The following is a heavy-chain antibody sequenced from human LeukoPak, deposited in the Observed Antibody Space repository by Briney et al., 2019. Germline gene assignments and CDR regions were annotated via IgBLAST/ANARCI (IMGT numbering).Heavy chain of an antibody. CDR2: TYYSGST. Sequence: SQTLSLTCTVSGGSISSGDYYWSWIRQPPGKGLEWIGYTYYSGSTYYNPSLKSRVTILVDTSKNQFSLKLSSVTAADTAVYYCASLPLELFFDYWGQGTLVTVSS. V-gene: IGHV4-30-4*08. CDR3: ASLPLELFFDY. CDR1: GGSISSGDYY. D-gene: IGHD1-7*01. J-gene: IGHJ4*02.